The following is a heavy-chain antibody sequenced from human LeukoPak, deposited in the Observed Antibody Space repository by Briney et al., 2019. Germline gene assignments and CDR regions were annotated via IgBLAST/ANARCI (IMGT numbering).Heavy chain of an antibody. D-gene: IGHD3-16*01. J-gene: IGHJ5*02. V-gene: IGHV3-23*01. CDR1: GFTFSSYA. CDR3: ARGRFSKSSNCFDP. CDR2: ISGSGGST. Sequence: TGGSLRLSCAASGFTFSSYAMSRVRQAPGKGLEWVSAISGSGGSTYYADSVKGRFTISRDNAKNSLYLQMNSLRAEDTAVYYCARGRFSKSSNCFDPWGQGTLVTVSS.